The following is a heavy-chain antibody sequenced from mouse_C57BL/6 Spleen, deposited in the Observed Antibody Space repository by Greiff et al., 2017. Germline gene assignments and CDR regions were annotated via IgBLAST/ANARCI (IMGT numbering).Heavy chain of an antibody. Sequence: QVQLKQPGAELVKPGASVKLSCKASGYTFTSYWMHWVKQRPGQGLEWIGNINPNSGSTNYNEKFKSKATLTVDKSSSTAYMQLSSLTSEDSAVYYCARYCGRGDYFDVWGTGTTVTVSS. CDR1: GYTFTSYW. J-gene: IGHJ1*03. D-gene: IGHD2-13*01. CDR2: INPNSGST. V-gene: IGHV1-64*01. CDR3: ARYCGRGDYFDV.